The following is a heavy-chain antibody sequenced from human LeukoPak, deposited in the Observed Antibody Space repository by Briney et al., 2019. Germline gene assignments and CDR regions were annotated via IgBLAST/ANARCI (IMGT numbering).Heavy chain of an antibody. CDR2: ISGSGSRI. CDR1: GFRFYIYA. Sequence: HPGGSLRHSCSASGFRFYIYAMIWVRQAPGKGLEWVSAISGSGSRIYYADSVKGRFTISRDNSKDTLYLQMNSLRGEDMAVYYCAKDARGYTHPFDYWGQGTLVTVSS. J-gene: IGHJ4*02. CDR3: AKDARGYTHPFDY. D-gene: IGHD5-12*01. V-gene: IGHV3-23*01.